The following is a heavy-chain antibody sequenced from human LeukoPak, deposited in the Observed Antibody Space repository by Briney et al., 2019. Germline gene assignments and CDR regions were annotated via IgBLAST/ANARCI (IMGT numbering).Heavy chain of an antibody. V-gene: IGHV1-2*02. CDR2: INPNSGGT. CDR1: GYTFTGYY. Sequence: ASVKVSCKASGYTFTGYYMHWVRQAPGQGLEWMGWINPNSGGTNYAQKFQGRVTMTRDTSISTAYLQWSSLKASDTAMYYCARSIAVAGTDYGYWGQGTLVTVSS. CDR3: ARSIAVAGTDYGY. D-gene: IGHD6-19*01. J-gene: IGHJ4*02.